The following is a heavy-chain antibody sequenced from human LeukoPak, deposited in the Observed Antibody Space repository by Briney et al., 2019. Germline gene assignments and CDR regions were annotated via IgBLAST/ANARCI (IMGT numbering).Heavy chain of an antibody. CDR1: GGSFSGYY. V-gene: IGHV4-59*01. J-gene: IGHJ4*02. CDR3: ARGGLTITIFGVATYYFDY. CDR2: IYYSGST. D-gene: IGHD3-3*01. Sequence: SETLSLTCAVYGGSFSGYYWSWIRQPPGKGLEWIGYIYYSGSTNYNPSLKSRVTISVDTSKNQFSLKLSSVTAADTAVYYCARGGLTITIFGVATYYFDYWGQGTLVTVSS.